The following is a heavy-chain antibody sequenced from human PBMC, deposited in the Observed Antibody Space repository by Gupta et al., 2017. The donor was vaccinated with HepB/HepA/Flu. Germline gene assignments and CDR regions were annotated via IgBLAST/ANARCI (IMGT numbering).Heavy chain of an antibody. J-gene: IGHJ6*03. CDR2: ISSSSSYI. CDR3: ARGLYGQLVTGDYYYYYYMDV. Sequence: EVQLVESGGGLVKPGGSLRLSCAASGFTFSSYSMNWVRQAPGKGLEWVSSISSSSSYIYYADSVKGRFTISRDNAKNSLYLQMNSLRAEDTAVYYCARGLYGQLVTGDYYYYYYMDVWGKGTTVTVSS. D-gene: IGHD6-6*01. CDR1: GFTFSSYS. V-gene: IGHV3-21*01.